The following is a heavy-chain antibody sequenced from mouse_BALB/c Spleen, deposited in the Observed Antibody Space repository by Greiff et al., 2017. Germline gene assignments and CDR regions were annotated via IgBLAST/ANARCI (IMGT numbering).Heavy chain of an antibody. J-gene: IGHJ4*01. Sequence: EVHLVESGGGLVKPGGSLKLSCAASGFTFSSYAMSWVRQTPEKRLEWVATISSGGSYTYYPDSVKGRFTISRDNAKNTLYLQMSSLRSEDTAMYYCARRYGGAMDYWGQGTSVTVSS. CDR1: GFTFSSYA. CDR2: ISSGGSYT. D-gene: IGHD1-1*01. V-gene: IGHV5-9-3*01. CDR3: ARRYGGAMDY.